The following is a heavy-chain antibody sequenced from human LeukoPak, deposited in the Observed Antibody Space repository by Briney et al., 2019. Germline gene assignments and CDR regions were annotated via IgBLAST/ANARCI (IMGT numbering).Heavy chain of an antibody. V-gene: IGHV3-21*01. CDR1: GFTFSSYS. Sequence: GGSLRLSCAASGFTFSSYSMNWVRQAPGKGLEWVSFISSSRSDIYYADSMKGRFTISRDNAENSLYLQMNSLRAEDTAVYYCARCMSSCYYEQWGQGTLVTVSS. D-gene: IGHD3-22*01. CDR2: ISSSRSDI. J-gene: IGHJ4*02. CDR3: ARCMSSCYYEQ.